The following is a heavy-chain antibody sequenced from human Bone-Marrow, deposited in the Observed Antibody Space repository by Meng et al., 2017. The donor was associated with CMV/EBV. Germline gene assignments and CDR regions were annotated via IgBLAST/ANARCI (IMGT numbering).Heavy chain of an antibody. Sequence: ASVKVSCKASGYTFTSSYMHWVGQAPGQGLEWMGIINTSGGRTTYARRFQGRVTMTRDTSTSTVYMELNSLRSEDTAVYYCARDSHYGMDVWGQGTTVTVSS. J-gene: IGHJ6*02. CDR1: GYTFTSSY. CDR3: ARDSHYGMDV. V-gene: IGHV1-46*01. CDR2: INTSGGRT.